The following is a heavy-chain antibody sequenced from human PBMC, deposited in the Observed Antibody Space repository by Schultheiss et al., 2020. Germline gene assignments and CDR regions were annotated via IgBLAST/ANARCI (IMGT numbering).Heavy chain of an antibody. J-gene: IGHJ6*02. D-gene: IGHD4-17*01. CDR2: ITSSGSAI. V-gene: IGHV3-48*03. CDR3: ARGVDTVTDYYYYGMDV. Sequence: GGSLRLSCAASGFTFSSYAMSWVRQAPGKGLEWVSYITSSGSAIHYADSVKGRFTISRDNAKNSLYLHMNSLRAEDTAVYYCARGVDTVTDYYYYGMDVWGQGTTVTVSS. CDR1: GFTFSSYA.